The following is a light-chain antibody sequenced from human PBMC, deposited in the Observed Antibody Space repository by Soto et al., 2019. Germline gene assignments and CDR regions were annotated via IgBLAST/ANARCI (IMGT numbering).Light chain of an antibody. J-gene: IGKJ1*01. Sequence: EIVVTQSPDTLYVSPGDRAILTCRASETVSSYLAWYQQKPGQAPRLLIYGASTRTIAIPARFSGSGAGTDFSLTISSLQSEDFAVYYCQQENNWPRTFGQGTKVDNK. CDR2: GAS. CDR1: ETVSSY. CDR3: QQENNWPRT. V-gene: IGKV3-15*01.